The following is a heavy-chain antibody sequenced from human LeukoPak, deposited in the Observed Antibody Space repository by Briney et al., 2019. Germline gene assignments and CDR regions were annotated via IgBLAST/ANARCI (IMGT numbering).Heavy chain of an antibody. CDR1: GFTFSSYG. Sequence: PGGSLRLSCAASGFTFSSYGMHWVRQAPGKGLEWVAFIRYDGSNKYYADSVKGRFTISRDNSKNTLYLQMNSLRAEDTAVYYCAKDPSFNWRGYFDYWGQGTLVTVSS. V-gene: IGHV3-30*02. D-gene: IGHD3-9*01. CDR3: AKDPSFNWRGYFDY. CDR2: IRYDGSNK. J-gene: IGHJ4*02.